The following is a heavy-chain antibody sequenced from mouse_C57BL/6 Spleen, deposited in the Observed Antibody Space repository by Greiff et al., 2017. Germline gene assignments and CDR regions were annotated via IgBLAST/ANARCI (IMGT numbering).Heavy chain of an antibody. CDR3: ARRCGYAMDY. D-gene: IGHD3-3*01. V-gene: IGHV1-9*01. Sequence: QVQLQQSGAELMKPGASVKLSCKATGYTFTGYWIEWVKQRPGHGLEWIGEILPGSGSTSYNQKFKGKATLTVDKSSSTAYMELNSLTSEDSAVYYCARRCGYAMDYWGQGTSVTVSS. CDR1: GYTFTGYW. CDR2: ILPGSGST. J-gene: IGHJ4*01.